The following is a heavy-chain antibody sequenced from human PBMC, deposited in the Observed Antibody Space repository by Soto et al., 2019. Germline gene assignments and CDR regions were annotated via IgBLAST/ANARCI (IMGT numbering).Heavy chain of an antibody. J-gene: IGHJ4*02. V-gene: IGHV3-48*01. Sequence: GGSLRLSCAASGVTFSSNAMNWVLQAPGKGLEWVSYISSSGSTIYYADSVKGRFTISRDNAKNSLYLQINALRAEDTAVYYXXRDFSMVIVXPGYWGQGTLVTVSS. CDR1: GVTFSSNA. D-gene: IGHD5-12*01. CDR3: XRDFSMVIVXPGY. CDR2: ISSSGSTI.